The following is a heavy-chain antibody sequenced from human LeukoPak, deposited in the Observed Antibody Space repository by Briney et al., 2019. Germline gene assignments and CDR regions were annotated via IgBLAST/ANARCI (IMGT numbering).Heavy chain of an antibody. CDR3: ARTYCGGDCYYSYFDY. CDR2: IYPGDSDT. Sequence: GESLEISCKGSGYSFTTYWIGWVRQMPGKGLGWMGIIYPGDSDTRYSPSFQGQVTISADKSISTAYLQWSSLKASDTAMYYCARTYCGGDCYYSYFDYWGQGTLVTVSS. CDR1: GYSFTTYW. D-gene: IGHD2-21*02. V-gene: IGHV5-51*01. J-gene: IGHJ4*02.